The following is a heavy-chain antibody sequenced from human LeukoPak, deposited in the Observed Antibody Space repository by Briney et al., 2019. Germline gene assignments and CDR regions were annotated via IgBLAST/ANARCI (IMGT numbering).Heavy chain of an antibody. D-gene: IGHD3-10*01. CDR1: GFTFSDYY. CDR2: ISSSGSTI. Sequence: GGSLRLSCAASGFTFSDYYMSWIRQAPGKGLERVSYISSSGSTIYYADSVKGRFTISRDNAKNSLYLQMNSLSAEDTAVYYCARDRAVYGEDYWGQGTLVTVSS. V-gene: IGHV3-11*01. J-gene: IGHJ4*02. CDR3: ARDRAVYGEDY.